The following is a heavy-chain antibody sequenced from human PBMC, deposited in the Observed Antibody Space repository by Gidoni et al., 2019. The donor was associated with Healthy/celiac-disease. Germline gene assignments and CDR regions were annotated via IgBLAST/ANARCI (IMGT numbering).Heavy chain of an antibody. CDR1: GVTFSSDS. V-gene: IGHV3-21*01. CDR3: ARDHDFRGIDY. CDR2: ISSSSSYI. D-gene: IGHD3-3*01. J-gene: IGHJ4*02. Sequence: EVQLVESGGGLVKPGGSLRLSWEACGVTFSSDSMNWVRQAPGKGRDWVSSISSSSSYIYYADSVKGRFTISRDNAKNSLYLQMNSLRAEDTAVYYCARDHDFRGIDYWGQGTLVTVSS.